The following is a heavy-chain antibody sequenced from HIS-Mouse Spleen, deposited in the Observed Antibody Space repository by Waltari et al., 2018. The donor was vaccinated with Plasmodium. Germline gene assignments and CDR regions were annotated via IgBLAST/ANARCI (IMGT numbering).Heavy chain of an antibody. D-gene: IGHD3-3*01. Sequence: VQLVESGGGLVQPGGSLRLSCAASGFTFSSYSMNWVRQTPGKGLEWVSEISSSSSTIYYADSVKGRFTISRDNAKNSRYLQMNSLRDEDTAVYYCARVVTIFGVVIDYWGQGTLVTVSS. CDR1: GFTFSSYS. J-gene: IGHJ4*02. V-gene: IGHV3-48*02. CDR2: ISSSSSTI. CDR3: ARVVTIFGVVIDY.